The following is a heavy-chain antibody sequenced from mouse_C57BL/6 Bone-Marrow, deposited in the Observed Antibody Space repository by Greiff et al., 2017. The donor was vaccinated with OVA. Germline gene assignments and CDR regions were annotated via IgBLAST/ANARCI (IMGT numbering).Heavy chain of an antibody. CDR1: GYTFTDYE. J-gene: IGHJ4*01. D-gene: IGHD2-5*01. CDR3: TRGYSNYDAMDY. V-gene: IGHV1-15*01. Sequence: VQLQQSGAELVRPGASVTLSCKASGYTFTDYEMHWVKQTPVHGLEWIGAIDPETGGTAYNQKFKGKATLTADTSSSTACMELRSLTSEDSAVYYCTRGYSNYDAMDYWGQGTSVTVSS. CDR2: IDPETGGT.